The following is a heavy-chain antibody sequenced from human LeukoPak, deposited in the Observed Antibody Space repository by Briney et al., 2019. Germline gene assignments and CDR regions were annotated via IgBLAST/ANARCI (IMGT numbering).Heavy chain of an antibody. J-gene: IGHJ6*03. CDR1: GFTFSSYG. D-gene: IGHD2-15*01. Sequence: GGSLRLSCAASGFTFSSYGMHWVRQAPGKGLEWVAFIRYDGSNKYYADSVKGRFTISRDNSKNTLYLQMNSLRAEDTAVYYCAKGQGDIVVVVAATPDGYMDVWGKGTTVTISS. CDR2: IRYDGSNK. CDR3: AKGQGDIVVVVAATPDGYMDV. V-gene: IGHV3-30*02.